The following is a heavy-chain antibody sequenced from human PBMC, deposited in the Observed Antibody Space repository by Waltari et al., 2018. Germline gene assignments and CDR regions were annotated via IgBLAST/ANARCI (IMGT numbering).Heavy chain of an antibody. Sequence: QLQLQQWGAGLLKPSETLSLTCAVYGGSFSGHYWSWIRQPPGKGLEWIGEINHSGSTTYNPALKSRVTLSLDTSKNQFSLEWNSVIAADTAVYYCARGGAGATIANWGQGTLVTVSS. CDR1: GGSFSGHY. CDR2: INHSGST. D-gene: IGHD1-26*01. J-gene: IGHJ4*02. V-gene: IGHV4-34*01. CDR3: ARGGAGATIAN.